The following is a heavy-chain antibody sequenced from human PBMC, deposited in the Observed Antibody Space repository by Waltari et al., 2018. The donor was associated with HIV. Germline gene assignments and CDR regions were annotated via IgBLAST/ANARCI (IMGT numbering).Heavy chain of an antibody. CDR1: EFTFTTYT. Sequence: EVQLVESGGGLVKPGGSLILSCAASEFTFTTYTMNWVRQAPGKGLEWVSSISSSGDYTFYTESVGGRFTISRDNAKKYLFLRMNSLKVEDTAVYYCARRDYDILTGHHTEYKYYGRDVWGQGTTVTVS. V-gene: IGHV3-21*02. J-gene: IGHJ6*02. D-gene: IGHD3-9*01. CDR3: ARRDYDILTGHHTEYKYYGRDV. CDR2: ISSSGDYT.